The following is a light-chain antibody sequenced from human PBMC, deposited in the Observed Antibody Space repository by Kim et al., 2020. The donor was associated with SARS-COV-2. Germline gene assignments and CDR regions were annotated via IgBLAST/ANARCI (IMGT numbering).Light chain of an antibody. CDR3: QQYGSPLLT. Sequence: SPGESASLSCRASQSVSSSYLAWYQQKPGQAPRLLIYGASSRATGIPDRFSGSGSGTDFTLTISRLEPEDFALYYCQQYGSPLLTFGGGTKVDIK. J-gene: IGKJ4*01. CDR1: QSVSSSY. V-gene: IGKV3-20*01. CDR2: GAS.